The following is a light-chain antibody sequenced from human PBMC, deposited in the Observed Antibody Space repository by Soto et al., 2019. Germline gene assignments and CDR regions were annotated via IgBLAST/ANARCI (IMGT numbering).Light chain of an antibody. Sequence: DIQMTQSPSTLSASVGDRVTITCRASQSISNWLAWYQQKPGKAPKVLIYKASSLESGVPPRFSGTRSGTEFNLTISSLQPDDCATYYCQQYNSYCTFGQGTKVEIK. CDR2: KAS. CDR3: QQYNSYCT. CDR1: QSISNW. J-gene: IGKJ1*01. V-gene: IGKV1-5*03.